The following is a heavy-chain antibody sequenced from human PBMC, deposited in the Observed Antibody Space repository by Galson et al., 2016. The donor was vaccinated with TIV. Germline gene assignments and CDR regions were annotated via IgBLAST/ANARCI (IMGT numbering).Heavy chain of an antibody. D-gene: IGHD2-8*01. CDR2: VDPEDGRT. Sequence: VKASCKVSGYNFTDYYLHWMQQAPGKGFEWMGHVDPEDGRTKYAPKFQGRVTMTADTSTDTAYMELTSLRSEDTAIYYCTTVRLRGSGGMDVWGQGTTVTVSS. CDR1: GYNFTDYY. J-gene: IGHJ6*02. CDR3: TTVRLRGSGGMDV. V-gene: IGHV1-69-2*01.